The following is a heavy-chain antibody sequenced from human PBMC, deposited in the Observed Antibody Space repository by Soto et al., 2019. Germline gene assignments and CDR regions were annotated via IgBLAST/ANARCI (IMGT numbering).Heavy chain of an antibody. V-gene: IGHV3-30-3*01. Sequence: QVQLVESGGGVVQPGRSLRLSCAASGFTFSSYAMHWVRQAPGKGLEWVAVISYDGSNKYYADSVKGRFTISRDNSKNTLYLQMNSLRAEDTAVYYCARANYDFWSGSDYWGQGTLVTVSS. D-gene: IGHD3-3*01. J-gene: IGHJ4*02. CDR1: GFTFSSYA. CDR2: ISYDGSNK. CDR3: ARANYDFWSGSDY.